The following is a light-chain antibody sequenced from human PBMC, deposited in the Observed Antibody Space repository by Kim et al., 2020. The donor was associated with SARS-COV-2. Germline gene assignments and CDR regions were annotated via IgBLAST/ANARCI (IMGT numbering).Light chain of an antibody. CDR3: QQYESLPIT. CDR1: EDIRDQ. CDR2: DAS. J-gene: IGKJ5*01. V-gene: IGKV1-33*01. Sequence: ASVGDRVTITCRASEDIRDQLSWYQVKRGKAPKLLIYDASNSETWVPTRFTGSGSGTHFTFTIDSLQPEDFVTYYCQQYESLPITFAQGTRLEIK.